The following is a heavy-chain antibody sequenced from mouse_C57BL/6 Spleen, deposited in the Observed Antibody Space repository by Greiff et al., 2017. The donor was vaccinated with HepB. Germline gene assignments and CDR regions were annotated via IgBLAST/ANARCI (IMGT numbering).Heavy chain of an antibody. J-gene: IGHJ1*03. Sequence: VQLQQSGPELVKPGASVKISCKASGYSFTDYNMNWVKQSNGKSLEWIGVINPNYGTTSYNQKFKGKATLTVDQSSSTAYMQLNSLTSEDSAVYYCARESDITTVVATRYFDVWGTGTTVTVSS. CDR3: ARESDITTVVATRYFDV. D-gene: IGHD1-1*01. CDR2: INPNYGTT. CDR1: GYSFTDYN. V-gene: IGHV1-39*01.